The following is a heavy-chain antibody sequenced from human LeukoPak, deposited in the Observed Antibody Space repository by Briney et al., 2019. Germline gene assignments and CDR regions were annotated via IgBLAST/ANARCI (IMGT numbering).Heavy chain of an antibody. CDR1: GLTLSRYD. CDR2: ICTRGDT. D-gene: IGHD6-19*01. J-gene: IGHJ6*02. Sequence: GGSLRLSCAASGLTLSRYDMHWVRQATGEGLEWVSAICTRGDTYYAGSVKGRFTMSRENAKNSLYLQMNSLSVGDTAVYYCVRAPPYSSASWGYYGMDVWGQGTTVTVSS. CDR3: VRAPPYSSASWGYYGMDV. V-gene: IGHV3-13*01.